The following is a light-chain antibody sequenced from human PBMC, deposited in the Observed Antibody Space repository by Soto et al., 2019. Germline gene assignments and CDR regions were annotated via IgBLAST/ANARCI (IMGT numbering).Light chain of an antibody. V-gene: IGLV2-8*01. CDR2: EVS. CDR1: TSDVGGYNY. Sequence: QSALTQPPSASGSPGQSVTISCTGTTSDVGGYNYVSWYQQHPGKAPKVMIYEVSQRPSGVPDRFSGSKSGNTASLTVSGLQAEDEAEYYCSSYTTSSTVVFGGGTKLTVL. J-gene: IGLJ2*01. CDR3: SSYTTSSTVV.